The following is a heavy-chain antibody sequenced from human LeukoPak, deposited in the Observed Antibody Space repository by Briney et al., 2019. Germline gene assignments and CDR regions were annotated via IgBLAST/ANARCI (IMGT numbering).Heavy chain of an antibody. D-gene: IGHD3-22*01. CDR3: ARGRYYYDSSGTNLDP. CDR1: GYTFTSYD. CDR2: MNPNSGNT. J-gene: IGHJ5*02. V-gene: IGHV1-8*01. Sequence: VASVMVSCKASGYTFTSYDINWVRQATGQGLEWMGWMNPNSGNTGYAQKFQGRVTMTRNTSISTAYMELNSLRSEDTAVYYCARGRYYYDSSGTNLDPWGQGTLVTVSS.